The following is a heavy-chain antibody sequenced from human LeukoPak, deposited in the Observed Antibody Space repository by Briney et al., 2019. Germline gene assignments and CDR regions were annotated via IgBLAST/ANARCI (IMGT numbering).Heavy chain of an antibody. CDR2: IKQDGKEK. V-gene: IGHV3-7*01. CDR1: GFTFSIYW. D-gene: IGHD2-2*01. J-gene: IGHJ6*03. CDR3: ARNPIVVVPPATGSSSYSSMDV. Sequence: TGGSLRLSCAASGFTFSIYWMSWVRQAPGEGREWVANIKQDGKEKYYVESVKGRFTISRDNAKNSLYLQMYRLRAEDTALYYWARNPIVVVPPATGSSSYSSMDVWGKETTLTVSS.